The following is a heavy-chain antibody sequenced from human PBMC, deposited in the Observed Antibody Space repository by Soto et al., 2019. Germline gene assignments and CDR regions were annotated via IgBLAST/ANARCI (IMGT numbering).Heavy chain of an antibody. J-gene: IGHJ2*01. D-gene: IGHD4-17*01. CDR2: TYTGSTT. Sequence: EVRLVESGGGLMQPGGSLRLSCAASGFSVSTNYMTWVRQAPEKGLEWVSVTYTGSTTYYADSVKGRFTIFRDNSKNTLYLQMESLRGEDTAVYSCAGAYGDYGNWYFDLWGRGTLVTVSS. V-gene: IGHV3-53*01. CDR1: GFSVSTNY. CDR3: AGAYGDYGNWYFDL.